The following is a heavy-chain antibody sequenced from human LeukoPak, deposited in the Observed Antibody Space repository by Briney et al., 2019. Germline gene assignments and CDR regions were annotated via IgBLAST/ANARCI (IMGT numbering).Heavy chain of an antibody. J-gene: IGHJ4*02. CDR1: AGSISSSSYS. CDR3: ARHVVAVGFDY. D-gene: IGHD3-22*01. CDR2: IYYSGST. Sequence: PSETLSLTCTVSAGSISSSSYSWGWIRQPPGKGLEWIGSIYYSGSTYYNPSLKSRVTISVDTSKNQFSLKLSSVTAADTAVYYCARHVVAVGFDYWGQGTLVTVSS. V-gene: IGHV4-39*01.